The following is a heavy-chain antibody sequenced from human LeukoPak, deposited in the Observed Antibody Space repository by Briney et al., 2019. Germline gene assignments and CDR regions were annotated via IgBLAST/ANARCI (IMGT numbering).Heavy chain of an antibody. CDR1: GFIFSSYG. D-gene: IGHD1-1*01. CDR3: AKGRYWNDY. J-gene: IGHJ4*02. Sequence: GGPLTLFCAASGFIFSSYGMRWLRRATGSGLEWVSAISGSGGSTYYADSVKGRFTISRDNSKNTLYLQMNSLRAEDTAVYYCAKGRYWNDYWGQGTLVTVSS. V-gene: IGHV3-23*01. CDR2: ISGSGGST.